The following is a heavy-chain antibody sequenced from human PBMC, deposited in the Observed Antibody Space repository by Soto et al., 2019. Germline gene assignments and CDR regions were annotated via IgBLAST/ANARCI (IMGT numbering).Heavy chain of an antibody. CDR1: GFTFSSYA. V-gene: IGHV3-23*01. J-gene: IGHJ4*02. CDR2: ISGSGGST. CDR3: AKKITTTVYSSGHFDY. D-gene: IGHD6-19*01. Sequence: GGSLRLSCAASGFTFSSYAMSWVRQAPGKGLEWVSAISGSGGSTYYADSVKGRFTISRDNSKNTLYLQMNSLRAEDTAVYYCAKKITTTVYSSGHFDYWGQGTLVTVSS.